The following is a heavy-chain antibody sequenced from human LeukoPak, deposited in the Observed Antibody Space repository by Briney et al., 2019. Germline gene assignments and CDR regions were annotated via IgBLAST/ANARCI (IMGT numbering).Heavy chain of an antibody. V-gene: IGHV4-38-2*02. Sequence: SETLSLTCTVSGYSISSGYYWGWIRQPPGKGLEWIGSIYHSGSTYYNPSPKSRVTISVDTSKNQFSLKLSSVTAADTAVYYCARVTGSGSYLIDYWGQGTLVTVSS. CDR3: ARVTGSGSYLIDY. D-gene: IGHD3-10*01. J-gene: IGHJ4*02. CDR1: GYSISSGYY. CDR2: IYHSGST.